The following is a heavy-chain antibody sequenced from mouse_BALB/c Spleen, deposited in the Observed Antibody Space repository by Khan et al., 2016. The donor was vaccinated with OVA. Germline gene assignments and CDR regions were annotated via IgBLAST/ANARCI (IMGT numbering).Heavy chain of an antibody. CDR1: GFSLTNYG. D-gene: IGHD2-10*01. J-gene: IGHJ4*01. CDR2: IWSDGST. CDR3: ARQPYYHYNIMDY. V-gene: IGHV2-6-1*01. Sequence: QVQLKDSGPGLVAPSQSLSITCTISGFSLTNYGVHWVRQPPGKGLEWLVVIWSDGSTTYNSALKSRLTISKDTSKSQVFLKMNSLQTDDTAMYFCARQPYYHYNIMDYWGQGTSVTVSS.